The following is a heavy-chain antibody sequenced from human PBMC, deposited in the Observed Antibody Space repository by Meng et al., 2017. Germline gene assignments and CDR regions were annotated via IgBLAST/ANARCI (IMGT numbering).Heavy chain of an antibody. J-gene: IGHJ4*02. D-gene: IGHD6-13*01. CDR3: ARDEDISASGYLFGDY. V-gene: IGHV1-2*06. CDR2: IDPKSGDT. Sequence: ASVKVSCKPSGYNFPNYYIHWVRLAPGRGLEWMGHIDPKSGDTRYAQKFQGRVTMTGDTSIGTAYMELTGPISDDTALYYCARDEDISASGYLFGDYWGQGTLVTVSS. CDR1: GYNFPNYY.